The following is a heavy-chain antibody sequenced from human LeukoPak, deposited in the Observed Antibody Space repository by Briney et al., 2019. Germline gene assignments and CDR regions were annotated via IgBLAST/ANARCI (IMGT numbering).Heavy chain of an antibody. J-gene: IGHJ4*02. D-gene: IGHD3-9*01. Sequence: GESLKISCQGSGYSFGSHWIGWVRQMPGKGLEWVGIIYPGDSDTRYSPSFQGQVTVSADKSISTAYLQWSSLKASDTAMYYCARLYDILTGNSFDYWGQGTLVTVSS. V-gene: IGHV5-51*01. CDR2: IYPGDSDT. CDR1: GYSFGSHW. CDR3: ARLYDILTGNSFDY.